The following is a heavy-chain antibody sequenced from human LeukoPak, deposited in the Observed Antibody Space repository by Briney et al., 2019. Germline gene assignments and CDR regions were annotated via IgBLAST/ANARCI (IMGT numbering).Heavy chain of an antibody. D-gene: IGHD3-22*01. CDR2: IYYSGST. CDR3: ARLKPYYYDSSGYPGAFDI. J-gene: IGHJ3*02. CDR1: GGSINSYY. Sequence: RASETLSLTCTVSGGSINSYYWSWIRQPPGKGLEWIGYIYYSGSTNYNPSLKSRVTISVDTSKNQFSMKLSSVTAADTAVYYCARLKPYYYDSSGYPGAFDIWGQGTMVTVSS. V-gene: IGHV4-59*01.